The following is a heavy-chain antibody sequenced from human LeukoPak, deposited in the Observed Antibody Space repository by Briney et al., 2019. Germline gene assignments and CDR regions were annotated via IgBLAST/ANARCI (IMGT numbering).Heavy chain of an antibody. D-gene: IGHD2-21*02. CDR3: ARGQAYCGADCYSD. CDR1: GFSISHYY. V-gene: IGHV3-66*01. Sequence: GGPLRLSCAASGFSISHYYMTWVRQTPGKGLDWVSVIYTGGGTNYGDSVKGRFTISRDNSKNTLYLQMNSLRADDTAIYYCARGQAYCGADCYSDWGQGTLVTVSS. CDR2: IYTGGGT. J-gene: IGHJ4*02.